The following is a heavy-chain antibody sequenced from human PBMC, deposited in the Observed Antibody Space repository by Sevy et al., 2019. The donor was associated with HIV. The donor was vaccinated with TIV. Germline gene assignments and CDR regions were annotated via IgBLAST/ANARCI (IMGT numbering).Heavy chain of an antibody. D-gene: IGHD4-17*01. CDR2: IHLTLST. V-gene: IGHV4-39*01. J-gene: IGHJ6*02. CDR3: ARGLRGDYVPSMDV. Sequence: SETLSLTCTVSGDSVSTSNKFWGWIRQPPGKGLEWIGSIHLTLSTFYNPSLKSRVIISEDTSKNQFSLRLSSVSAADTAVYYCARGLRGDYVPSMDVWGQGTTVTVSS. CDR1: GDSVSTSNKF.